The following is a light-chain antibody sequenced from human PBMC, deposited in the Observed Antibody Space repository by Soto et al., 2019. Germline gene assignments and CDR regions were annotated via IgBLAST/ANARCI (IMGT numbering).Light chain of an antibody. CDR2: EAS. V-gene: IGKV1-5*03. CDR3: QQYNTYSGT. J-gene: IGKJ1*01. CDR1: QSIRSW. Sequence: IQKTQSPSTRSAAVGDRVTITCRASQSIRSWLAWYQHKPGKAPNLLLFEASTLYSGVPSRFSGSGSGTEFTLTISSLQPEDVATYYCQQYNTYSGTFGQVTKVDIK.